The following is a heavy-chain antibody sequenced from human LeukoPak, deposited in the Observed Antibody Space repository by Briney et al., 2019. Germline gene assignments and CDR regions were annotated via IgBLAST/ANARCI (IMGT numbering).Heavy chain of an antibody. CDR1: GFTFSSYS. J-gene: IGHJ4*02. CDR3: ARADYGDFTFDY. Sequence: GGSLRLSCAASGFTFSSYSMNWVRQAPGKGLEWVSSISSSSSYIYYADSVKGRLTISRDNAKNSLYLQMNSLRAEDTAVYYCARADYGDFTFDYWGQGTLVTVSS. CDR2: ISSSSSYI. D-gene: IGHD4-17*01. V-gene: IGHV3-21*01.